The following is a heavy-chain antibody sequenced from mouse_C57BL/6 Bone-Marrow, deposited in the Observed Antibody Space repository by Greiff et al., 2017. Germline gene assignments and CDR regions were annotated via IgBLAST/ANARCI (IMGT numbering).Heavy chain of an antibody. J-gene: IGHJ3*01. CDR1: GYTFTSYW. V-gene: IGHV1-64*01. D-gene: IGHD1-1*01. CDR3: ARSGLRYPAWFAY. CDR2: IHPNSGST. Sequence: VQLQQPGAELVKPGDSVKLSCKASGYTFTSYWMHWVKQRPGQGLEWIGMIHPNSGSTNYNEKFKSKATLTVDKSSSTAYMQLSSLTSEDSAVYYCARSGLRYPAWFAYWCQGTLVTVSA.